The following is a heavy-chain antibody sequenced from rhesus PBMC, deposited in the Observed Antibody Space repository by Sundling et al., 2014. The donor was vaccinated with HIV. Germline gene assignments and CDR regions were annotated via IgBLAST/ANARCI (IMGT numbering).Heavy chain of an antibody. CDR1: GGSISDDYY. CDR3: ARETRLLEYCRDGVCNPHWGLDY. Sequence: QVQLQESGPGLVKPSETLPLTCAVSGGSISDDYYWNWIRQYPGKGPEWIGNIYGKTGITWYNHSLKSRVTISEDTSKNQFSLKLTSVTAADTAVYYCARETRLLEYCRDGVCNPHWGLDYWGQGVLVTVSS. V-gene: IGHV4S9*01. CDR2: IYGKTGIT. J-gene: IGHJ4*01. D-gene: IGHD2-39*02.